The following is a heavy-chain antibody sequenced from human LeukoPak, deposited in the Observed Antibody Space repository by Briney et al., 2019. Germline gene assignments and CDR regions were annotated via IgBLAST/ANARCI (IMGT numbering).Heavy chain of an antibody. D-gene: IGHD6-13*01. Sequence: PGGSLRLSCAASGFTFSSYGMHWVRQAPGKGLEWVAVIWYGGSNKYYADSVKGRFTISRDNSKNTLYLQMNSLRAEDTAVYYCARDRLAPYSSSFYWFDPWGQGTLVTVSS. CDR3: ARDRLAPYSSSFYWFDP. J-gene: IGHJ5*02. CDR2: IWYGGSNK. V-gene: IGHV3-33*08. CDR1: GFTFSSYG.